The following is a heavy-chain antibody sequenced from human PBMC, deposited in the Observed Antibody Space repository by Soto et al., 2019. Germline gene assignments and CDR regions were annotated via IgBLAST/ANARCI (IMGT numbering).Heavy chain of an antibody. D-gene: IGHD3-10*01. V-gene: IGHV4-59*08. CDR2: IYYSGST. Sequence: PSETMSITCTVSGCSIRSYYCSWLRQPPGKGLEWIGYIYYSGSTNYNPSLKSRVTISVDTSKNQFSLKLSSVTAADTAVYDCARILWFGDYWFDPWGQGTLVTVS. J-gene: IGHJ5*02. CDR1: GCSIRSYY. CDR3: ARILWFGDYWFDP.